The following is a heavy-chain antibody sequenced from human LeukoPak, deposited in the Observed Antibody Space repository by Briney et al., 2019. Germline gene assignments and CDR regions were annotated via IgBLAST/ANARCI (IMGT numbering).Heavy chain of an antibody. V-gene: IGHV3-30*04. CDR1: GFTFSSYA. CDR3: ARGTTGTTVAYGYSLDS. CDR2: ISYDGSNK. D-gene: IGHD1-7*01. J-gene: IGHJ4*02. Sequence: PGGSLRLSCAASGFTFSSYAMHWVRQAPGKGLEWVAVISYDGSNKYYADSVKGRFTISRDNAKNSLSLEMNSLRVEDTGVYYCARGTTGTTVAYGYSLDSWGQGTLVTVSS.